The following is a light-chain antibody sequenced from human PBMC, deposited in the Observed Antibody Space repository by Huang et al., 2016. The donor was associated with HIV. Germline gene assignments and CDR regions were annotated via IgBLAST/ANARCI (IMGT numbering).Light chain of an antibody. V-gene: IGKV1-39*01. J-gene: IGKJ5*01. Sequence: DIQMTQSPSSLSASVGDRVTITCRASQSIASYLNWYHQKPGKAPKLLIYAASSLQSGVPSRFSGSVSGTDFTLTISSLQPEDSATYYCQQSYSTLLITFGQGTRLEIE. CDR2: AAS. CDR3: QQSYSTLLIT. CDR1: QSIASY.